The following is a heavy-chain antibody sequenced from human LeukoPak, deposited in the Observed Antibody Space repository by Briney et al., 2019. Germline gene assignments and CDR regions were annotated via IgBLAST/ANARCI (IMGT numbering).Heavy chain of an antibody. D-gene: IGHD3-10*01. CDR1: GYTFTGYY. Sequence: GASVKVSCKASGYTFTGYYMHWVRQAPGQGLEWMGWINPNSGGTNYAQKFQGRVTMTRDTSISTAYMELSRLRSDDTAVYYCARGLQGSNYYYYYMDVWGKGTTVTVS. J-gene: IGHJ6*03. CDR2: INPNSGGT. V-gene: IGHV1-2*02. CDR3: ARGLQGSNYYYYYMDV.